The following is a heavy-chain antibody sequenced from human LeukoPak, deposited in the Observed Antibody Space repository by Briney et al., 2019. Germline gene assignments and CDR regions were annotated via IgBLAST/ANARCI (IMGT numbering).Heavy chain of an antibody. CDR3: ARDCSSTSCSLRLLDY. CDR1: GYTFTNYD. CDR2: MNPNSGNT. D-gene: IGHD2-2*01. J-gene: IGHJ4*02. V-gene: IGHV1-8*03. Sequence: GASVKVSCKASGYTFTNYDINWVRQAPGQGLEWMGCMNPNSGNTGYAQKFQDRVTITSDTSISTAYMELSSLRSDDTAVYYCARDCSSTSCSLRLLDYWGQGTLVTVSS.